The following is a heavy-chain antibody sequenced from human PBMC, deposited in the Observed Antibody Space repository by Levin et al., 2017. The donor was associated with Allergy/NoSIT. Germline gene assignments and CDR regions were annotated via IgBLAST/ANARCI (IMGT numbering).Heavy chain of an antibody. Sequence: QAGGSLRLSCAASGFTFSSYGMHWVRQAPGKGLEWVAVISYDGSNKYYADSVKGRFTISRDNSKNTLYLQMNSLRAEDTAVYYCAKIPGSGLPGPQWDYWGQGTLVTVSS. CDR2: ISYDGSNK. CDR1: GFTFSSYG. V-gene: IGHV3-30*18. CDR3: AKIPGSGLPGPQWDY. D-gene: IGHD1-26*01. J-gene: IGHJ4*02.